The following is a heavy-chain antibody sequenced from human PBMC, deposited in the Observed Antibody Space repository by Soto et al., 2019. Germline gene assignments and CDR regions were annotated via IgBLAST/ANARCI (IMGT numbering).Heavy chain of an antibody. J-gene: IGHJ6*02. Sequence: QVQLVESGGGVVQPGRSLRLSCAASGFTFRSYGMHWVRQAPGKGLEWVAVIWYDGSNQYYADSVKGRFTPSRDKSKNPLYLQMNSLRAEDTAVYYCAREIVAATYGMDVWGQGTTVTVSS. CDR1: GFTFRSYG. CDR2: IWYDGSNQ. V-gene: IGHV3-33*01. CDR3: AREIVAATYGMDV. D-gene: IGHD6-13*01.